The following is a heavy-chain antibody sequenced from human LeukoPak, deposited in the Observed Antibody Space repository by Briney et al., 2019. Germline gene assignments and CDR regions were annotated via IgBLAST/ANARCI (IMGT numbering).Heavy chain of an antibody. CDR1: GFPFSRYY. CDR2: INSDGSST. V-gene: IGHV3-74*01. Sequence: GGSLSLPCTVSGFPFSRYYVLWLRQAPGKGLVWVSRINSDGSSTSYADSVKGRFTISRDNAKNTLYLQMNSLRAEDTAVYYCARSSYCTNGAGAIYNAFDIWGQGTMVTVSS. D-gene: IGHD2-8*01. J-gene: IGHJ3*02. CDR3: ARSSYCTNGAGAIYNAFDI.